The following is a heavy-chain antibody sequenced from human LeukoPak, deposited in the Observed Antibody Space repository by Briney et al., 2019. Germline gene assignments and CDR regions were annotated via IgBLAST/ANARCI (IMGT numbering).Heavy chain of an antibody. J-gene: IGHJ4*02. CDR1: GYTLTELS. CDR2: FDPEDGET. D-gene: IGHD3-9*01. V-gene: IGHV1-24*01. Sequence: AASVKVSCKVSGYTLTELSMHWVRQAPGKGLEWMGGFDPEDGETIYAQKFQGRVTMTEGTSTDTAYMELSSLRSEDTAVYYCATPVKYYDMLTGYYKALSFDYWGQGTLVTVSS. CDR3: ATPVKYYDMLTGYYKALSFDY.